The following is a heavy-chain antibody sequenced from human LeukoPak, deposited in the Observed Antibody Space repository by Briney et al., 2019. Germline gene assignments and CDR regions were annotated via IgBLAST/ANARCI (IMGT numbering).Heavy chain of an antibody. CDR1: GYTFSSYY. V-gene: IGHV1-46*01. J-gene: IGHJ4*02. CDR2: INPSGGST. CDR3: ARGSVTQSYFDS. D-gene: IGHD4-17*01. Sequence: ASVKVSCKASGYTFSSYYMHWVRQAPGQGPEWMGIINPSGGSTRYAQEFQGRVTMTWDTSTSTVYMDLRSLRFEDTTVYYCARGSVTQSYFDSWGQGTLVTVSS.